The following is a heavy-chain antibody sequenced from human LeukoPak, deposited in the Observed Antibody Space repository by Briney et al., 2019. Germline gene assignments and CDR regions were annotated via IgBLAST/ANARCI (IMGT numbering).Heavy chain of an antibody. D-gene: IGHD6-13*01. CDR2: ISDDGKNK. Sequence: GGSLRLSCAASGFSFSSYGMHWVRQAPGKGLEWVAVISDDGKNKYYADSVKGRFTISRDNSRNTVYLQMNSLRGEDTAEYFCAKDRETTASGNFDHWGQGTLVTVSS. V-gene: IGHV3-30*18. J-gene: IGHJ4*02. CDR1: GFSFSSYG. CDR3: AKDRETTASGNFDH.